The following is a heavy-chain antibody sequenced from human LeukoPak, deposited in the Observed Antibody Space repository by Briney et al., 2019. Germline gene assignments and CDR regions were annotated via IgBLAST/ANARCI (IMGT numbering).Heavy chain of an antibody. D-gene: IGHD3-22*01. Sequence: GRSLRLSCAASGFTVSRNYMNWVRQAPGKGLEWVSIIYSDGRIYYADSVKGRFTISRDNSKNTVHLQMNSLRADDTAVYYCARVKRLLPNDAFDMWGQGTMVTVSS. CDR3: ARVKRLLPNDAFDM. CDR1: GFTVSRNY. J-gene: IGHJ3*02. CDR2: IYSDGRI. V-gene: IGHV3-66*01.